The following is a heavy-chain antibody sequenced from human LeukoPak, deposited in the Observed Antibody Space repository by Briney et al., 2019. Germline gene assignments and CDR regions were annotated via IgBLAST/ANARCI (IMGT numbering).Heavy chain of an antibody. Sequence: SETLSLTCTVSGGSISSYYWSWIRQPPGKGLEWNGYIYYSWSTNYNPSLKSRGTISVDTSKNQFSLKLSPVTAADTALYYCAKHYMGSSYNHGLDCWGQGTLVTVSS. CDR3: AKHYMGSSYNHGLDC. D-gene: IGHD3-10*01. CDR1: GGSISSYY. CDR2: IYYSWST. J-gene: IGHJ4*02. V-gene: IGHV4-59*08.